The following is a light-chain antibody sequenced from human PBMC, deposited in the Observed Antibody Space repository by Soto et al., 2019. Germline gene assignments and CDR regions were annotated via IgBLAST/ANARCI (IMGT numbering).Light chain of an antibody. CDR2: GAS. Sequence: EIVLTQSPATLSLSPGERATLSCRASQSVSSYLAWYQQKPGQAPRLLIYGASSRATGIPDRFSGSGSGTDFTLTISRLEPGDSAVYYCHQYGSSQTFGQGTKVDI. J-gene: IGKJ1*01. V-gene: IGKV3-20*01. CDR3: HQYGSSQT. CDR1: QSVSSY.